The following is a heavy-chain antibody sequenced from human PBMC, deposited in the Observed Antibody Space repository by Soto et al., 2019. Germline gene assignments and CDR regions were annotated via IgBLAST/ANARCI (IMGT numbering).Heavy chain of an antibody. CDR1: GFTFTTYS. J-gene: IGHJ3*02. Sequence: EVHLVESGGGLVKPGGSLRLSCAASGFTFTTYSMSWVRQAPGKGLEWVSSISSSSNYIYYADSVKGRFTISRDNAKNSLYLQMNSLRAEDTAVYYCARDSASYGSAFDIWGQGTMVTVSS. V-gene: IGHV3-21*01. CDR3: ARDSASYGSAFDI. D-gene: IGHD5-18*01. CDR2: ISSSSNYI.